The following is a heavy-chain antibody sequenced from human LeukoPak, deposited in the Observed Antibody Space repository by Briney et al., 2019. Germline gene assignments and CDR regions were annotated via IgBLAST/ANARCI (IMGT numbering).Heavy chain of an antibody. CDR1: GYTFTGYH. J-gene: IGHJ4*02. CDR2: INPNSGGT. D-gene: IGHD3-22*01. CDR3: ARGSPPRRNYDSRGYYSYYFDY. V-gene: IGHV1-2*02. Sequence: GASVKVSCKASGYTFTGYHIHWVRQAPGQGLEWMGWINPNSGGTNYAQKLQGRVTMTTDTSTSTVYMELRSLRSDDTAVYYCARGSPPRRNYDSRGYYSYYFDYWGQGTLVTVSS.